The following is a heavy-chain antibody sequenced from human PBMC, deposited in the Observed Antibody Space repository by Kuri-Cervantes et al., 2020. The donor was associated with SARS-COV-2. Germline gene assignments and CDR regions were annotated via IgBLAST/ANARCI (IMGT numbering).Heavy chain of an antibody. CDR3: ARDHGGDYDYVWGSYRYRWFDP. Sequence: SETLSLTCTVSGDSISSYYWSWIRQPPGKGLEWIGYIYYSGSTNYNPSLKSRVTISVDTSKNQFSLKLSSVTAADTAVYYCARDHGGDYDYVWGSYRYRWFDPWGQGTLVTVSS. CDR2: IYYSGST. D-gene: IGHD3-16*02. J-gene: IGHJ5*02. CDR1: GDSISSYY. V-gene: IGHV4-59*01.